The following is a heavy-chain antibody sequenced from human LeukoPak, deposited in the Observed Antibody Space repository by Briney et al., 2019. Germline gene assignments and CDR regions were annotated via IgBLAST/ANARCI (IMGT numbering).Heavy chain of an antibody. J-gene: IGHJ5*02. Sequence: SETVSLTCAVAGGSISSNYWWSWIRQPQGMGLEWLGYIDYSGSTNYNPSLKSRVTILVDTSKNQYSLKLSSVTAAETAVYYCAIDLTGRSWFDLWGQGTVVTVSS. CDR1: GGSISSNYW. CDR3: AIDLTGRSWFDL. V-gene: IGHV4-61*01. D-gene: IGHD1-14*01. CDR2: IDYSGST.